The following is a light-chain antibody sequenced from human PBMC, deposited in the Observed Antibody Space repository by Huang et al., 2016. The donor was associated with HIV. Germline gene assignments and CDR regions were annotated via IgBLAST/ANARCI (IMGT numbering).Light chain of an antibody. Sequence: DIQMTQSPSSLSASVGDRVTITCRASQTIHSYLHWYQTKPGKSPQLLIYAASNLQSGVPSRFSGGGSGTDFTLTISSLQPEDFATYYCQQTYSSPRTFGQGTKVDIK. V-gene: IGKV1-39*01. CDR3: QQTYSSPRT. CDR2: AAS. J-gene: IGKJ1*01. CDR1: QTIHSY.